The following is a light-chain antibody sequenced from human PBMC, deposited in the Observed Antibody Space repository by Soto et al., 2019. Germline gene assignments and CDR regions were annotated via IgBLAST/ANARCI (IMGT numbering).Light chain of an antibody. J-gene: IGKJ2*01. CDR3: QQYGDWPPET. V-gene: IGKV1D-13*01. CDR1: QAISSS. CDR2: AAS. Sequence: AIQLTQSPSSLSASVGDRVTITCRASQAISSSLAWYQQKPGKAPKLLIYAASTLQSGVPSRFTDSGSGTDFTLTISSLQSEDVAVYYCQQYGDWPPETFGQGTKLEI.